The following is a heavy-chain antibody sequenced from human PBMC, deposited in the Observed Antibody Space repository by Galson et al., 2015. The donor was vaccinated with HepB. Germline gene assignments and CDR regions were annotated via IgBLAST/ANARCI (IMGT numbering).Heavy chain of an antibody. Sequence: PALVKPTQTLTLTCTFSGFSLSTSGVGVGWIRQPPGKALEWLALIYWHDDKRYSPSLKSRLTITKDSSKTQVVLTMTDMDPVDTATYYCAHQAYSYQYYYYYYMDVWGKGTTVTVSS. CDR1: GFSLSTSGVG. J-gene: IGHJ6*03. D-gene: IGHD5-24*01. V-gene: IGHV2-5*01. CDR3: AHQAYSYQYYYYYYMDV. CDR2: IYWHDDK.